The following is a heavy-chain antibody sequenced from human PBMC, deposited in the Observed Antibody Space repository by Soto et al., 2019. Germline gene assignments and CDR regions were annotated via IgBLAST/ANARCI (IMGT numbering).Heavy chain of an antibody. V-gene: IGHV1-69*06. CDR3: ARPKRSGYDRGDSYYHTMDV. CDR2: ILPMFGAV. J-gene: IGHJ6*02. CDR1: GGTSSNFV. D-gene: IGHD2-21*02. Sequence: QMQLVQSGAEVKKSGSSVKVSYKASGGTSSNFVITWVRQVPGQGLEWLGGILPMFGAVKYAQKFQDRLTITADRSTNTAAMELGSLRPDDTAVYYCARPKRSGYDRGDSYYHTMDVWGHGTTVTVS.